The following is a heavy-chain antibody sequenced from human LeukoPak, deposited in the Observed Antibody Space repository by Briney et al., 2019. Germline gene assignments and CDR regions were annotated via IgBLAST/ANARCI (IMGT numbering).Heavy chain of an antibody. Sequence: GGSLRLSCAASGFTFSRYAMNWVRQAPGKGLEWVSAISGDSGSTYYADSVKGRFTISRDNFKNTLYLQMNSLRAEDTAVYYCAKEVIVGVSFDYWGQGTLVTVSS. D-gene: IGHD1-26*01. CDR2: ISGDSGST. CDR1: GFTFSRYA. J-gene: IGHJ4*02. V-gene: IGHV3-23*01. CDR3: AKEVIVGVSFDY.